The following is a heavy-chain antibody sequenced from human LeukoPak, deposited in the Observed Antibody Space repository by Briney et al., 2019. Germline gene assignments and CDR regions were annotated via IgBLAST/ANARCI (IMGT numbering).Heavy chain of an antibody. CDR3: ATPPLYCTNGVCSFDY. CDR2: FDPEDGET. J-gene: IGHJ4*02. D-gene: IGHD2-8*01. Sequence: ASVKVSCKVSGHTLTELSMHWVRQAPGKGLEWMGGFDPEDGETIYAQKFQGRVTMTEDTSTDTAYMELSSLRSEDTAVYYCATPPLYCTNGVCSFDYWGQGTLVTVSS. V-gene: IGHV1-24*01. CDR1: GHTLTELS.